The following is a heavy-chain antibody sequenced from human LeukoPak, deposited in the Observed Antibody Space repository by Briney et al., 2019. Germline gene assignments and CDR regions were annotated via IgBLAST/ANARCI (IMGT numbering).Heavy chain of an antibody. CDR1: GYTFTSYG. Sequence: ASVKVSCKASGYTFTSYGISWVRQAPGKGLEWMGGFDPEDGETIYAQKFQGRVTMTEDTSTDTAYMELSSLRSEDTAVYYCAALVAGRPYVAFDIWGQGTMVTVSS. J-gene: IGHJ3*02. V-gene: IGHV1-24*01. CDR3: AALVAGRPYVAFDI. CDR2: FDPEDGET. D-gene: IGHD6-19*01.